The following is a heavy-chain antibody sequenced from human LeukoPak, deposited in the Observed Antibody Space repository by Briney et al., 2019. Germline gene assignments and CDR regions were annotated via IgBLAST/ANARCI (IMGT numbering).Heavy chain of an antibody. CDR1: GFTLSRYG. CDR2: IWNDGRNK. D-gene: IGHD5-24*01. CDR3: ARGYSYRFEY. Sequence: GGSLRLSCAASGFTLSRYGMHWVRQAPGKGLEWVAVIWNDGRNKYYADSVKGRFTISRDNSKNSLYLQMNSLRDGDTAVYYCARGYSYRFEYWGQGTPVIVSS. J-gene: IGHJ4*02. V-gene: IGHV3-33*01.